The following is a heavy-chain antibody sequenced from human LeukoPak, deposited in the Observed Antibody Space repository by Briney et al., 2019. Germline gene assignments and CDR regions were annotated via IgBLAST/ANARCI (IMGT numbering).Heavy chain of an antibody. Sequence: ASVKVSYKASGYTFTSYGISWVRQAPGQGLEWMGWISAYNGNTNYAQKLQGRVTMTTDTSASTAYMELRSLRSDDTAVYYCARDFVAVAGTHFDYWGQGTLVTVSS. CDR1: GYTFTSYG. CDR2: ISAYNGNT. CDR3: ARDFVAVAGTHFDY. J-gene: IGHJ4*02. V-gene: IGHV1-18*01. D-gene: IGHD6-19*01.